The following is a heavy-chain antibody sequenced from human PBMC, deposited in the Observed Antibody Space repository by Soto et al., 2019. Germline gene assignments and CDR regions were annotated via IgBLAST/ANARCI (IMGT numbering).Heavy chain of an antibody. J-gene: IGHJ4*02. V-gene: IGHV3-23*01. D-gene: IGHD5-18*01. CDR1: GFTFSSYA. CDR3: AKGSRGYSYGTGYFDY. CDR2: ISGSGGST. Sequence: GGSLRLSCAASGFTFSSYAMSWVRQAPGKGLEWVSAISGSGGSTYYADSVKGRFTISRDNSKNTLYLQMNSLRAEDTAVYYCAKGSRGYSYGTGYFDYWGQGTLVTVSS.